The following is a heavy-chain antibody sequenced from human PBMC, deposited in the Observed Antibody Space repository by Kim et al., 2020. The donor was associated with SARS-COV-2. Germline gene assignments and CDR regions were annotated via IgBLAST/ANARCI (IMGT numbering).Heavy chain of an antibody. Sequence: GGSLRLSCAASGFTFSSYDMHWVRQATGKGLEWVSAIGTAGDPYYPGSVKGRFTISRENAKNSLYLQMNSLRAGDTAVYYCARGGAYGSGSYPYYFDYWGQGTLVTVSS. CDR3: ARGGAYGSGSYPYYFDY. V-gene: IGHV3-13*05. CDR2: IGTAGDP. J-gene: IGHJ4*02. D-gene: IGHD3-10*01. CDR1: GFTFSSYD.